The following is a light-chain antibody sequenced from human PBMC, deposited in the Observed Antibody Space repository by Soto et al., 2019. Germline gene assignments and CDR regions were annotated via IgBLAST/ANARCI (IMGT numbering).Light chain of an antibody. Sequence: EIVLTQSPATLSVSPGGRATLSCRASQSVGSNLAWYQQKPGQAPRLLIFGASTRATGIPARFSGSGSGTEFTLTISSLQSEDFAVYYCQQYGNWYTFGQGTKLEIK. V-gene: IGKV3-15*01. CDR3: QQYGNWYT. J-gene: IGKJ2*01. CDR2: GAS. CDR1: QSVGSN.